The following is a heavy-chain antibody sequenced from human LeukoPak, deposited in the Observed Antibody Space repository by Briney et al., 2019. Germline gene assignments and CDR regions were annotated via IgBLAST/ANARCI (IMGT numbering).Heavy chain of an antibody. D-gene: IGHD6-6*01. V-gene: IGHV1-2*02. Sequence: GASVKVSCKASGYTFTGYYMHWVRQAPGQGLEWMGWINPNSGGTNYAQKFQGRVTMTRDTSISTTYMELSRLRSDDTAVYYCARSNRVAARPAGYWGQGTLVTVSS. J-gene: IGHJ4*02. CDR2: INPNSGGT. CDR3: ARSNRVAARPAGY. CDR1: GYTFTGYY.